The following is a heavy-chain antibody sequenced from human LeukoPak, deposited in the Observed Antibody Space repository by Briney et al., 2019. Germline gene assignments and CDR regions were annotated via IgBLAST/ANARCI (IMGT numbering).Heavy chain of an antibody. J-gene: IGHJ4*02. V-gene: IGHV3-53*01. D-gene: IGHD3-22*01. CDR3: AKGDITMIPD. Sequence: GGSLRLSCAASGFSVSNSYMSWVRQAPGKGLEWVSVIYSGGSTYYADSVKGRFTISRDNSKNTLYLQMNSLRAEDTAVYYCAKGDITMIPDWGQGTLVTVSS. CDR1: GFSVSNSY. CDR2: IYSGGST.